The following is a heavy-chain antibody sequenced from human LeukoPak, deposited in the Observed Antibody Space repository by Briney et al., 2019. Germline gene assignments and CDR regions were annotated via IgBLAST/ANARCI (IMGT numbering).Heavy chain of an antibody. CDR3: ARASSIVGASGGGFDP. D-gene: IGHD1-26*01. CDR2: IYYSGST. Sequence: TSETLSLTCAVSGDSISSYYWSWVRQPPGKGLEWIGYIYYSGSTNYNPPLKSRVSISVDTSKNQFTLKLSSVTAADTAVYYCARASSIVGASGGGFDPWGQGTLVTVSS. J-gene: IGHJ5*02. CDR1: GDSISSYY. V-gene: IGHV4-59*01.